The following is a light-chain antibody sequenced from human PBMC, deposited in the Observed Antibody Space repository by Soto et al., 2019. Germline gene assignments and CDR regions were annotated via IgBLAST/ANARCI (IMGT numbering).Light chain of an antibody. CDR3: LQYNSYPPT. V-gene: IGKV1-17*01. CDR1: QGIRNA. J-gene: IGKJ1*01. CDR2: AAS. Sequence: DIQMTQSPSSLSASVGHRVTITCRASQGIRNALGWYQQIPGKAPKRLIYAASSLQSGVPSRFSGSGSGTEFTLTISSLQPEDFATYYCLQYNSYPPTFGQGTKLEI.